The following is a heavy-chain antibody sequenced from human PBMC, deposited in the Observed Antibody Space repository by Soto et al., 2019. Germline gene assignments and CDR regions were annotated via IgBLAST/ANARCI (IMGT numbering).Heavy chain of an antibody. CDR1: GGSITNSSYY. CDR3: ARHPSALSMRIGAAKRGVGAFDN. V-gene: IGHV4-39*01. CDR2: IYYSGST. J-gene: IGHJ3*02. Sequence: SETLSLTCTVSGGSITNSSYYWGWIRQPPGKGLEWIGSIYYSGSTYYNPSLKSRVTISVDTSKNQFSLKLSSVTAADTAVYYCARHPSALSMRIGAAKRGVGAFDNWGQGTMVTVSS. D-gene: IGHD6-25*01.